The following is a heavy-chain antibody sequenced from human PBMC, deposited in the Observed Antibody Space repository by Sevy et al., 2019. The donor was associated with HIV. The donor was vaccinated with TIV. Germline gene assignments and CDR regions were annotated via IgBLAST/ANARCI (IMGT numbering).Heavy chain of an antibody. J-gene: IGHJ5*02. V-gene: IGHV4-34*01. CDR3: ARAPPVVVVPGAASWFDP. CDR2: INHSGST. Sequence: SETLSLTCAVYGGSFSGYYWNWIRQSPGKGLEWIGEINHSGSTHYNPSLKSRVTISVDTSKNQFSLRLNSVTAADTAVYSCARAPPVVVVPGAASWFDPWGQGTLVTVSS. D-gene: IGHD2-2*01. CDR1: GGSFSGYY.